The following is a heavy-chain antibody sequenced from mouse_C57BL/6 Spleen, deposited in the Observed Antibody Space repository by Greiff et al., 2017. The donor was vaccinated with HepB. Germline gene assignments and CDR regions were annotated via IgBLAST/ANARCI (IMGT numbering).Heavy chain of an antibody. D-gene: IGHD2-4*01. Sequence: QVQLQQPGTELVKPGASVKLSCKASGYTFTSYWMHWVKQRPGQGLEWIGNINPSNGGTNYNEKFKSKATLTVDNSSSTAYMQLSSLTSEDSAVYYCARGGDDYDGRRDFDYWGQGTTLTVSS. CDR3: ARGGDDYDGRRDFDY. CDR2: INPSNGGT. J-gene: IGHJ2*01. V-gene: IGHV1-53*01. CDR1: GYTFTSYW.